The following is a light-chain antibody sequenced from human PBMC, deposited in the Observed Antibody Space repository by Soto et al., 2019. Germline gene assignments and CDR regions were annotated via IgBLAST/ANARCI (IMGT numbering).Light chain of an antibody. CDR3: ATFRGGPIRC. J-gene: IGLJ6*01. Sequence: QSALTQPASVSGSPGQSVTISCTGPRSDIGDSNFISWYQHSPGKAPRLLIYQVNNRPSGVSGRFSGSKAGNTASLTISGPPEDAEAFYFGATFRGGPIRCFGSG. CDR1: RSDIGDSNF. CDR2: QVN. V-gene: IGLV2-14*01.